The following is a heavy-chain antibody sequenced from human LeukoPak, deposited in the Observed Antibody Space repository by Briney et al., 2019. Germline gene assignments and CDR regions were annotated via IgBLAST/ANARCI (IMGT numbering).Heavy chain of an antibody. CDR2: ISWNSGSI. CDR1: GFTFDDYA. J-gene: IGHJ6*02. CDR3: AKELHGMDV. V-gene: IGHV3-9*01. Sequence: GRSLRLSCAASGFTFDDYAMHWVRQAPGKGLEWVSGISWNSGSIGYADSVKGRFTISRDNAKNSLYLQMNSLRAEDTALYYCAKELHGMDVWSQGTTVTVSS. D-gene: IGHD1-26*01.